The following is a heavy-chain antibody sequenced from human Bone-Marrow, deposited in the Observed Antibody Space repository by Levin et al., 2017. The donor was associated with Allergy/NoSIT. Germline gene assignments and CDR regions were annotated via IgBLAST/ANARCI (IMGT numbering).Heavy chain of an antibody. V-gene: IGHV1-69*06. J-gene: IGHJ6*02. Sequence: SVKVSCKASGGTFSSYAISWVRQAPGQGLEWMGGIIPIFGTANYAQKFQGRVTITADKSTSTAYMELSSLRSEDTAVYYCAADRDNCSSTSCSYYYYGMDVWGQGTTVTVSS. CDR3: AADRDNCSSTSCSYYYYGMDV. CDR2: IIPIFGTA. D-gene: IGHD2-2*01. CDR1: GGTFSSYA.